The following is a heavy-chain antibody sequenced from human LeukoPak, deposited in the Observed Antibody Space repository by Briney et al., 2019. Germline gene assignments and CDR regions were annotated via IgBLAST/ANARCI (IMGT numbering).Heavy chain of an antibody. CDR1: GGSTSSYY. CDR2: IYTSGST. J-gene: IGHJ4*02. Sequence: SETLSLTCTVSGGSTSSYYWSWIRQPAGKGLEWIGRIYTSGSTNCNPSLKSRVTMSVDTSKNQFSLKLSSVTAADTAVYYCARESPRKDTIFGVVILNFDYWGQGTLVTVSS. V-gene: IGHV4-4*07. D-gene: IGHD3-3*01. CDR3: ARESPRKDTIFGVVILNFDY.